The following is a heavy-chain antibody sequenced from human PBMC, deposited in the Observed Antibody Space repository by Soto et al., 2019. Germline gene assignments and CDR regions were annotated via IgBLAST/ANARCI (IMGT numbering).Heavy chain of an antibody. CDR2: ISPYNAKT. V-gene: IGHV1-18*01. Sequence: QAQLAQSGAEVKKPGASVNISCKASGYTFTNYGFIWVRQAPGHGLEWVGWISPYNAKTEYAQKFQGRVTMTRDKPTSTAYMELRSLRSDDTAVYYCARDIYGGNCCDAFDIWGQGTMVTVSS. CDR1: GYTFTNYG. J-gene: IGHJ3*02. CDR3: ARDIYGGNCCDAFDI. D-gene: IGHD2-15*01.